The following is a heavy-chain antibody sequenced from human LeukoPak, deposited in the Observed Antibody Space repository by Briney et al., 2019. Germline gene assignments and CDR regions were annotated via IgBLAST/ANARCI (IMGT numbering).Heavy chain of an antibody. D-gene: IGHD2-21*01. Sequence: PSQTLSLTCTVSGGSISTGGGYYWSWIRQNPGKGLEWIGYIYYSGNTYYNPSLKSRLTISVDTSKNQFSLKLRSATAADTAVYYCARDGEGFDYWGQGTLVTVSS. J-gene: IGHJ4*02. CDR3: ARDGEGFDY. CDR2: IYYSGNT. V-gene: IGHV4-31*03. CDR1: GGSISTGGGYY.